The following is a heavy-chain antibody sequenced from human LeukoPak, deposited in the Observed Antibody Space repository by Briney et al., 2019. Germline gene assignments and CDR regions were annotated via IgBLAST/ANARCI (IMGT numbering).Heavy chain of an antibody. D-gene: IGHD1-26*01. Sequence: SVKVSCKASGFTFTSSAMQWVRQARGQRLEWIGWIVVGSGNTNYAQKFQERVTITRDMSTSTAYMELSSLRSEDTAVYYCAAGSGSYYYYYMDVWGKGTTVTVSS. CDR1: GFTFTSSA. CDR2: IVVGSGNT. J-gene: IGHJ6*03. V-gene: IGHV1-58*02. CDR3: AAGSGSYYYYYMDV.